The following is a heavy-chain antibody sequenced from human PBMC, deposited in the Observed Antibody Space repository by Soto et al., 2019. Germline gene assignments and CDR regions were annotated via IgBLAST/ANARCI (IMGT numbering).Heavy chain of an antibody. V-gene: IGHV1-2*02. CDR2: INPNSGGT. CDR3: ARDVQGMEVVPAANPHDYYYYGLDV. CDR1: GYTFTGYY. D-gene: IGHD2-2*01. J-gene: IGHJ6*02. Sequence: QVQLVQSGAEVKKPGASVKVSCKASGYTFTGYYMHWVRQAPGQGLEWMGWINPNSGGTNYAQKFQGRVTLTIDTSISTAYMELSRLRSDDTAVYFCARDVQGMEVVPAANPHDYYYYGLDVWGQGTTVTVSS.